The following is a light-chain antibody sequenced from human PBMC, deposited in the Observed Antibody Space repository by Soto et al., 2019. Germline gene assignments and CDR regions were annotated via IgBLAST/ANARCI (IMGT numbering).Light chain of an antibody. Sequence: QSVLTQPPSACGTPGQTVTISCSGSSSNIGSAYIYWYQHLPGTAPKLLIYRNNQRPSGVPDRFSASKSGTSASLASSGLRSEDDADYYCAAWDDSLVVFGGGTKLTVL. V-gene: IGLV1-47*01. CDR3: AAWDDSLVV. CDR2: RNN. J-gene: IGLJ2*01. CDR1: SSNIGSAY.